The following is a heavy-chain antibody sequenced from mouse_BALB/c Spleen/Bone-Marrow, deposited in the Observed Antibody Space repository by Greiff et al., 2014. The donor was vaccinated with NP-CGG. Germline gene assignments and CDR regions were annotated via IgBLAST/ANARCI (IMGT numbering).Heavy chain of an antibody. CDR2: ISYSGST. J-gene: IGHJ2*01. Sequence: DVQLVESGPGLVKPSQSLSLTCTVTGYSITSDYAWNWIRQFPGNKLEWMGYISYSGSTDYNPSLKSRISITRDTSKNQFFLQLNSVTTEDTATYYCARATYYGNFFDYWGQGTTLTVSS. CDR3: ARATYYGNFFDY. D-gene: IGHD2-10*01. CDR1: GYSITSDYA. V-gene: IGHV3-2*02.